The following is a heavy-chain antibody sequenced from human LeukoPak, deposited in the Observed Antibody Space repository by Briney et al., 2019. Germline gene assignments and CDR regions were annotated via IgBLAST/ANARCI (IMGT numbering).Heavy chain of an antibody. V-gene: IGHV1-2*02. D-gene: IGHD3-9*01. Sequence: GASVKVSCKAPGYTFTGYYMHWVRQAPGQGLEWMGWINPNSGGTNYAQKFQGRVTMTRDTSISTAYMELSRLRSDDTAVYYCARAKLRYFDWLLASSPYFDYWGQGTLVTVSS. CDR1: GYTFTGYY. J-gene: IGHJ4*02. CDR3: ARAKLRYFDWLLASSPYFDY. CDR2: INPNSGGT.